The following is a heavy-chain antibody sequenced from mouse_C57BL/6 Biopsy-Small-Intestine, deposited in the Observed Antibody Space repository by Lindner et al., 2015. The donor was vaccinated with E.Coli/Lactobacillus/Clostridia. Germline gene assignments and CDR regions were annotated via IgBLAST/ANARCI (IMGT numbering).Heavy chain of an antibody. CDR1: GYIFTNYW. J-gene: IGHJ2*01. D-gene: IGHD2-3*01. V-gene: IGHV1-63*01. CDR2: IYPGGGYT. CDR3: ARSGDGYYVKFDY. Sequence: VQLQESGAELVRPGTSVKMSCKASGYIFTNYWIGWAKQRPGHGLEWIGDIYPGGGYTNYNEKFKGKATLTADKSSSTAYMQFSSLTSEDSAIYYCARSGDGYYVKFDYWGQGTTLTVSS.